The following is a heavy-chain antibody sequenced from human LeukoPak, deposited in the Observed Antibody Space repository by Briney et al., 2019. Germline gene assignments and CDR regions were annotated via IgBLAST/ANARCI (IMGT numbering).Heavy chain of an antibody. V-gene: IGHV4-4*07. CDR2: IFTSGST. D-gene: IGHD2-2*01. CDR1: GVSISDYH. Sequence: SETLSLTCTVSGVSISDYHWSGIRQPAGKGLEWIGRIFTSGSTNYTPSLKSRVTMSVDTSKNQFSLNLTSVTAADTAVYYCARGRTSLLWGRGTLVTVSS. J-gene: IGHJ2*01. CDR3: ARGRTSLL.